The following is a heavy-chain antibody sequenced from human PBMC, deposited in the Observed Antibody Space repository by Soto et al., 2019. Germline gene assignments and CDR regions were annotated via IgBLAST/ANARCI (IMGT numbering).Heavy chain of an antibody. CDR1: GYIFTSYY. V-gene: IGHV1-46*01. J-gene: IGHJ4*01. CDR2: IDPIGGSP. D-gene: IGHD5-12*01. CDR3: AREMAKIRRVHFEC. Sequence: ASVKVSCKASGYIFTSYYMHWVRQAPVQGLEWMGVIDPIGGSPKYAQKFQGRVSMTRDTSTNTVYMVLSSLRSEDTAVYYCAREMAKIRRVHFECWGHGTVVTGSS.